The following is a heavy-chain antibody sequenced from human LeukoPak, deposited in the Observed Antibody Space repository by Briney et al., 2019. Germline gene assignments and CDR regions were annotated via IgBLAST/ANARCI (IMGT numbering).Heavy chain of an antibody. CDR2: IYTSGST. Sequence: PSETLSLTCTVSGYSITTGYYWGWIRQPPGKGLEWIGRIYTSGSTNYNPSLKSRVTISVDTSKNQFSLKLSSVTAADTAVYYCARTVKRYYYYYYMDVWGKGTTVTVSS. J-gene: IGHJ6*03. V-gene: IGHV4-38-2*02. CDR1: GYSITTGYY. D-gene: IGHD1-1*01. CDR3: ARTVKRYYYYYYMDV.